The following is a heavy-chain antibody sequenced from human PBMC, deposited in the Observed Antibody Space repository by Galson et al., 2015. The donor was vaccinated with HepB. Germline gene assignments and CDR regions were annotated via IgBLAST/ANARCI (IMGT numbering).Heavy chain of an antibody. V-gene: IGHV1-8*01. CDR3: ARGGADYYDSSGFLNI. CDR2: MNPNSGNT. D-gene: IGHD3-22*01. J-gene: IGHJ3*02. CDR1: GYTFTSYD. Sequence: SVKVSCKASGYTFTSYDINWVRQATGQGLEWMGWMNPNSGNTGYAQKFQGRVTMTRNTSISTAYMELSSLRSEDTAVYYCARGGADYYDSSGFLNIWGQGTMVTVSS.